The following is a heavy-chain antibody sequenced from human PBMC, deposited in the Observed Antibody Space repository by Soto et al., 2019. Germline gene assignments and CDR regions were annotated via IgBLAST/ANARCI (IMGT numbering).Heavy chain of an antibody. D-gene: IGHD3-3*01. CDR2: INPNSGGT. CDR3: ARTIFEGDYYYGMDV. Sequence: ASVHVSCKSSGYTFTGYYMHWVRQAPGQGLEWMGWINPNSGGTNYAQKFQGRVTMTRDTSISTAYMELSRLRSDDTAVYYCARTIFEGDYYYGMDVWGQGTTVTVSS. J-gene: IGHJ6*02. V-gene: IGHV1-2*02. CDR1: GYTFTGYY.